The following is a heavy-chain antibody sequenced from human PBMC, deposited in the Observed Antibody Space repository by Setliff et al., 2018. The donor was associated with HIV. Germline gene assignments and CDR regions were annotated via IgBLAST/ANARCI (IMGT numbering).Heavy chain of an antibody. CDR2: MNPNSGNT. Sequence: ASVKVSCKASGYTFNSYDINWVRQATGQGLEWMGWMNPNSGNTGYAQRFQGRLTMTRNTSISTAYMELNSLMSEDTAVYFCAIRREVVVATTRRGLDIWGQGTMVTVSS. V-gene: IGHV1-8*02. J-gene: IGHJ3*02. CDR3: AIRREVVVATTRRGLDI. D-gene: IGHD2-15*01. CDR1: GYTFNSYD.